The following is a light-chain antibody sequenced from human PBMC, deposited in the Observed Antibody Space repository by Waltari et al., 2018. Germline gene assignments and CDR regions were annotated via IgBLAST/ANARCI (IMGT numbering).Light chain of an antibody. CDR2: WAS. CDR3: QQYYSTSPLT. Sequence: DIVMTQSPHSLAVSVGERATITFNSSTILLYSSNNKNHLAWYQQKQGQPPKLLIYWASTREFGVPDRFSGSGSGTDFTLTISSLQAEDVAVYYCQQYYSTSPLTFGGGTKVEIK. V-gene: IGKV4-1*01. CDR1: TILLYSSNNKNH. J-gene: IGKJ4*01.